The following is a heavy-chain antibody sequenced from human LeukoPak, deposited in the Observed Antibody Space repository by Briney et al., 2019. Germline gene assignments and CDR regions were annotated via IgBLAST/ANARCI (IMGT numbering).Heavy chain of an antibody. Sequence: SETLSLTCTVSGGSISSSSYYWGWIRQPPGKGLEWIGSIYYSGSTYYNPSLKSRVTISVDTSKNQFSLKLSSVTAADTAVYYCAREEARGGSPRFDYWGQGTLVTVSS. D-gene: IGHD1-26*01. CDR1: GGSISSSSYY. CDR2: IYYSGST. J-gene: IGHJ4*02. CDR3: AREEARGGSPRFDY. V-gene: IGHV4-39*07.